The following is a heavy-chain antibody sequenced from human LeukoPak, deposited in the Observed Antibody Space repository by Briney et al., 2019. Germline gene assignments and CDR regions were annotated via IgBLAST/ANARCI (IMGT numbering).Heavy chain of an antibody. V-gene: IGHV3-48*03. Sequence: GGSLRFSCAAYALTFYCIEMSRLRQAPGKGLEWLSYISTGGSTTHYADSVKGRFTMSRDNVKNSLYLQMNGMRAEDTAVYYCTRYDGSGRYLTGGMDVWGQGTTVTVSS. CDR2: ISTGGSTT. CDR1: ALTFYCIE. J-gene: IGHJ6*02. CDR3: TRYDGSGRYLTGGMDV. D-gene: IGHD3-10*01.